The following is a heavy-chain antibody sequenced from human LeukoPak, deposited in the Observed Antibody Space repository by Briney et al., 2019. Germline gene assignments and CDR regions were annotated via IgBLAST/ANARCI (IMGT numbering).Heavy chain of an antibody. D-gene: IGHD6-19*01. Sequence: GGSLRLSCAASGFTFSSYWMHWVRQAPGKGLVWVSRINSDGGSTSYADSVKGRFTSSRDNAKNTLYLQMNSLRAEDTAVYYCARDSGAVAVDYWGQGTLVTVSS. V-gene: IGHV3-74*01. CDR3: ARDSGAVAVDY. CDR2: INSDGGST. CDR1: GFTFSSYW. J-gene: IGHJ4*02.